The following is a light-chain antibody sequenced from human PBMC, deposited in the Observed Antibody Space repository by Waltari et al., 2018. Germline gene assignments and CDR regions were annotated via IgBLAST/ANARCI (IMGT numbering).Light chain of an antibody. CDR2: RTN. CDR3: AAWDNNLEAYV. J-gene: IGLJ1*01. Sequence: QARLTQPPSLSKPLQHPAPPPSIGTRTNVANHRTVWLQQRQGHPPQPPSSRTNNRPSGISERFSTSRSGNTASLTISGLQAEDEGDYYCAAWDNNLEAYVFGPGTKVTVL. V-gene: IGLV10-54*04. CDR1: RTNVANHR.